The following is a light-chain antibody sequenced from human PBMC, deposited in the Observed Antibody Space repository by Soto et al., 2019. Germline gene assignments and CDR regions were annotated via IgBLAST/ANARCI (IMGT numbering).Light chain of an antibody. V-gene: IGKV4-1*01. Sequence: DIVMTKSPDSLAVSLGERATINCKSSQRGLSSSYTKNYLAWVQQHPGQPPNLLISWASTRGSAVPDRFGGSGSGTDFTLTSSILHDEDVAVYYCQQYLRTPFTFGHGTKVDIK. CDR1: QRGLSSSYTKNY. J-gene: IGKJ3*01. CDR3: QQYLRTPFT. CDR2: WAS.